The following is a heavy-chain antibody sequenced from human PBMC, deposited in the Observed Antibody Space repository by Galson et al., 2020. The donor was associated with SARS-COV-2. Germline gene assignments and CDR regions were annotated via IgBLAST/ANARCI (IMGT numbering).Heavy chain of an antibody. CDR2: ISYDGSNK. Sequence: PGGSLRLSCAASGFTFSSYGMHWVRQAPGKGLEWVAVISYDGSNKYYADSVKGRFTISRDNSKNTLYLQMNSLRAEDTAVYYCAMPHSGSYLSYFDYWGRGTLVTVSS. J-gene: IGHJ4*02. D-gene: IGHD1-26*01. CDR1: GFTFSSYG. CDR3: AMPHSGSYLSYFDY. V-gene: IGHV3-30*03.